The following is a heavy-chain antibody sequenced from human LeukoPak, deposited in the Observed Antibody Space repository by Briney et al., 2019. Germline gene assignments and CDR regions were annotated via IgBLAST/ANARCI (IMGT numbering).Heavy chain of an antibody. CDR3: ARGPPAKPGTGYYYGMDV. CDR1: GGSFSGYY. Sequence: SETLSLTCAVYGGSFSGYYWSWNRQPPGKGLEWIGEINHSGSTNYNPSLKSRVTISVDMSKNQFSLKLSSVTAADTAVYYCARGPPAKPGTGYYYGMDVWGQGTTVTVSS. CDR2: INHSGST. V-gene: IGHV4-34*01. J-gene: IGHJ6*02. D-gene: IGHD2-2*01.